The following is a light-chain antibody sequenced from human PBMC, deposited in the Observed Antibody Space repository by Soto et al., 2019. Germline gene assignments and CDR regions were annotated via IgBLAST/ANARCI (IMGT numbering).Light chain of an antibody. CDR3: LKYTKDAPGT. J-gene: IGKJ1*01. CDR1: QDISQY. Sequence: DIQMTQSPSSLSASVGDRVTLTCRASQDISQYLAWYQQRPGKGPKLLIYYASTLQSGVPSRFSGSGSGTEFTITISSLQPEDVATYYCLKYTKDAPGTFGQGTKVEI. CDR2: YAS. V-gene: IGKV1-27*01.